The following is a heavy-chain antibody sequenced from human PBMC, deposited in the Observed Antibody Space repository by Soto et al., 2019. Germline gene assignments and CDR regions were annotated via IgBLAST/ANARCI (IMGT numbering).Heavy chain of an antibody. CDR3: AREEYGQHYLDH. V-gene: IGHV3-30-3*01. D-gene: IGHD2-2*01. J-gene: IGHJ4*02. Sequence: GGSLRLSCGASGFKFNKHAMHWVRQAPGRGLEWVAVISYDANNKYYADSVKGRFTISRDNSKNTLYLQMNSLREEDTAVYYCAREEYGQHYLDHWGQGTLVTVSS. CDR1: GFKFNKHA. CDR2: ISYDANNK.